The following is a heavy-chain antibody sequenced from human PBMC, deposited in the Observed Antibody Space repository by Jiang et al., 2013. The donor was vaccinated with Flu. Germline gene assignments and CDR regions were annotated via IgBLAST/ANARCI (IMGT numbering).Heavy chain of an antibody. V-gene: IGHV5-51*01. D-gene: IGHD3-10*01. Sequence: KISCKGSGYSFSTSWIGWVRQMPGKGLEWWGVIYPADSDTRYSRPSKARSPSRSTSPSTPPTCNGGRLKASDTAKYYCARSDVSYGFNSWGQGTLGHRLL. CDR3: ARSDVSYGFNS. CDR2: IYPADSDT. CDR1: GYSFSTSW. J-gene: IGHJ4*02.